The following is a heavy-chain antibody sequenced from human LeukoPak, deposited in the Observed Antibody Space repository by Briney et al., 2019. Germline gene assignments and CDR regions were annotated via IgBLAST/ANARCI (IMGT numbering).Heavy chain of an antibody. Sequence: GGSLRLSCAASGFTFSSYAMSWVRQAPGKGLEWVSAVSGSGGSTYYADSVKGRFTISRDNSKNTLYLQMNSLRAEDTAVYYCVSSSTTSYYGSGSYPRLDYWGQGTLVTVSS. J-gene: IGHJ4*02. V-gene: IGHV3-23*01. CDR1: GFTFSSYA. D-gene: IGHD3-10*01. CDR2: VSGSGGST. CDR3: VSSSTTSYYGSGSYPRLDY.